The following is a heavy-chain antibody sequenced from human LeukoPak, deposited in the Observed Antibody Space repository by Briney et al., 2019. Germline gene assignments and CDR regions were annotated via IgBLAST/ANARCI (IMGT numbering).Heavy chain of an antibody. CDR3: ARLTAGTVDY. V-gene: IGHV4-39*01. Sequence: SETLSLTCTVSGGSINSYYWSWIRQPPGKGLEWIGSIYSSGSTYYNPSLKSRVTISLDTSKNQFSLKLSSVAAADTAVYYCARLTAGTVDYWGPGTLVTVSS. D-gene: IGHD1-1*01. J-gene: IGHJ4*02. CDR1: GGSINSYY. CDR2: IYSSGST.